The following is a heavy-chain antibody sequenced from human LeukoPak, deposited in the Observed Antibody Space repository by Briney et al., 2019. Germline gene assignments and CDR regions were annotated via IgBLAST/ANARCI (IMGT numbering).Heavy chain of an antibody. J-gene: IGHJ4*02. CDR2: INHSGST. Sequence: RTSETLSLTCAVYGGSFSGYYWSWIRQPPVKGLEWIGEINHSGSTNYNPSLKSRVTISVDTSKNQFSLKLSSVTAADTAVYYCARRDRRNGIAAGPRTYYFDYWGQGTLVTVSS. V-gene: IGHV4-34*01. CDR1: GGSFSGYY. D-gene: IGHD6-6*01. CDR3: ARRDRRNGIAAGPRTYYFDY.